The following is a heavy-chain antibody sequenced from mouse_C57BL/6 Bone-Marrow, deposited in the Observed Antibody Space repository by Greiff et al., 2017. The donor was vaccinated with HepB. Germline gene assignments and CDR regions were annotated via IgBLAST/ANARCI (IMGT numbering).Heavy chain of an antibody. CDR3: ARNWGFAY. D-gene: IGHD4-1*01. V-gene: IGHV1-81*01. CDR2: IYPRSGNT. J-gene: IGHJ3*01. Sequence: QVHVKQSGAELARPGASVKLSCKASGYTFTSYGISWVKQRTGQGLEWIGEIYPRSGNTYYNEKFKGKATLTADKSSSTAYMELRSLTSEDSAVFFCARNWGFAYWGQGTLVTVSA. CDR1: GYTFTSYG.